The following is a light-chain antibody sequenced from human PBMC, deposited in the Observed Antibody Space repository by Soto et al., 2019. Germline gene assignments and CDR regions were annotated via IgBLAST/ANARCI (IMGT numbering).Light chain of an antibody. Sequence: QSVLTQPPSASGSPGQSVTISCTGTSSDVGGYNYVSWYQQHPGKAPKLMISEVSKRPSGVPDRFSGSKSGNTASLTVSGLQAEDAADYYCSSFAGNNNLVFGGGTNVTVL. CDR2: EVS. CDR1: SSDVGGYNY. CDR3: SSFAGNNNLV. V-gene: IGLV2-8*01. J-gene: IGLJ2*01.